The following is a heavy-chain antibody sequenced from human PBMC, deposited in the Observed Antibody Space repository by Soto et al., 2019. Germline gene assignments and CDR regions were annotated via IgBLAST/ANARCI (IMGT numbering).Heavy chain of an antibody. J-gene: IGHJ4*02. D-gene: IGHD2-2*01. CDR2: ISYDGSNK. CDR3: AKGGRQYQLLRDY. CDR1: GFTFSSYG. Sequence: QVQLVESGGGVVQPGRSLRLSCAASGFTFSSYGMHWVRQAPGKGLEWVAVISYDGSNKYYADSVKGRFTISRDNSKNTLYLQMNSLRAEDTAVYYCAKGGRQYQLLRDYWGQGTLVTVSS. V-gene: IGHV3-30*18.